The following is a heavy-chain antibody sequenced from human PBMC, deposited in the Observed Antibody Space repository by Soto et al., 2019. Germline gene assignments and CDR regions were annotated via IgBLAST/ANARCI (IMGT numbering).Heavy chain of an antibody. CDR3: ARELRVGFGEPFKIDY. J-gene: IGHJ4*02. Sequence: SETLSLTCTVSGVSISSGDYYWIWIRQPPGKGLEWIGYIYYSGSTYYNPSLKSRVTISVDTSKNQFSLKLSSVTAADTAVYYCARELRVGFGEPFKIDYWGQGTLVTVSS. D-gene: IGHD3-10*01. V-gene: IGHV4-30-4*01. CDR2: IYYSGST. CDR1: GVSISSGDYY.